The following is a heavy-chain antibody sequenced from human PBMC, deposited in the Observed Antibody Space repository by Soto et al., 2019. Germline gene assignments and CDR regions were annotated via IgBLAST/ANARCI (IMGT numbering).Heavy chain of an antibody. V-gene: IGHV4-59*01. CDR1: GGSISSYY. J-gene: IGHJ4*02. CDR3: ARGNDYGDYFDY. D-gene: IGHD4-17*01. CDR2: IYYSGST. Sequence: SETLSLTCTVSGGSISSYYWSWIRQPPGKGLEWIGYIYYSGSTNYNPSLKSRVTISVDTSKNQFSLKLSSVTAADTAVYYCARGNDYGDYFDYWGQGTLVTVSS.